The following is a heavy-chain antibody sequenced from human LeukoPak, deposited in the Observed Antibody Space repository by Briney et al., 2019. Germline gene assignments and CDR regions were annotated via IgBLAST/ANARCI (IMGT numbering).Heavy chain of an antibody. Sequence: GASVKVSCKASGYTFTSYYMHWVRQAPGQGLEWMGIVNPSGGSTSYAQKFQGRVTMTRDTSTSTVYMELSSLGSEDTAVYYCARAPDRTMVRGVIDYWGQGTLVTVSS. CDR3: ARAPDRTMVRGVIDY. CDR1: GYTFTSYY. V-gene: IGHV1-46*01. CDR2: VNPSGGST. J-gene: IGHJ4*02. D-gene: IGHD3-10*01.